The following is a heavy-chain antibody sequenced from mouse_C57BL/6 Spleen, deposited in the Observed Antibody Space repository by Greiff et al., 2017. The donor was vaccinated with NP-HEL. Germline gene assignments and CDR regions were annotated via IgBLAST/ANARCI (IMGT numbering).Heavy chain of an antibody. V-gene: IGHV2-2*01. CDR3: ARKDYGSSYGYFDD. CDR1: GFSLTSYG. J-gene: IGHJ2*01. D-gene: IGHD1-1*01. Sequence: VQLQQSGPGLVQPSQSLSITCTVSGFSLTSYGVHWVRQSPGKGLEWLGVIWSGGSTDYNAAFISSMSTSKDNNKIQVFFKMNSLQADDTAMYYSARKDYGSSYGYFDDWGQGTTLTVSA. CDR2: IWSGGST.